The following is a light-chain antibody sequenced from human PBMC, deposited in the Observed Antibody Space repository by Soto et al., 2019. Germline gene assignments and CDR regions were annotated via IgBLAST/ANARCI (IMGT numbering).Light chain of an antibody. CDR2: LTS. CDR3: HQRQSWPRT. J-gene: IGKJ1*01. CDR1: QAVNTR. Sequence: EIVLTQSPATLSSFPGDRVTLSCRASQAVNTRLAWYQHKHGQAPRILIYLTSNRDAGIPARFSGSGSETDFTLTISEVEPEDFEVYYCHQRQSWPRTFGQGTKVDIK. V-gene: IGKV3-11*01.